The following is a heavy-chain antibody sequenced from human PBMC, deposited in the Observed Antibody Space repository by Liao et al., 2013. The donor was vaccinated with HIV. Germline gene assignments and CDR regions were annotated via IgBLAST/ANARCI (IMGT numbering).Heavy chain of an antibody. CDR2: IYHSGRT. Sequence: QLQLQESGSGLVKPSETLSLTCAVSGGSIRSGGYSWSWIRQPPGKGLEWIGYIYHSGRTYYNPSLKSRVTISVDKSKNQFSLKLSSVTAADTAVYYCARGVNTIFGVASFDYWGQGTLVTVSS. CDR1: GGSIRSGGYS. J-gene: IGHJ4*02. CDR3: ARGVNTIFGVASFDY. V-gene: IGHV4-30-2*01. D-gene: IGHD3-3*01.